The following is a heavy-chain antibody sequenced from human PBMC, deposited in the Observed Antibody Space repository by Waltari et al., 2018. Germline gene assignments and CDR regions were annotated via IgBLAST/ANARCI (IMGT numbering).Heavy chain of an antibody. CDR1: GGTFSSYA. D-gene: IGHD6-6*01. CDR2: IIPIFGTA. J-gene: IGHJ4*02. CDR3: AREVKSYSSSGYLDY. V-gene: IGHV1-69*08. Sequence: QVQLVQSGAEVKKPGSSVKVSCKASGGTFSSYAISWVRQAPGQGLEWIGRIIPIFGTANYAQKFQGRVTITADKSTSTAYMELSSLRSEDTAVYYCAREVKSYSSSGYLDYWGQGTLVTVSS.